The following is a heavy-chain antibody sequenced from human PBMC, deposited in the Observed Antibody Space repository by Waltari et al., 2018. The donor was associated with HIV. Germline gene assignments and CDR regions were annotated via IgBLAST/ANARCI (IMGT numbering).Heavy chain of an antibody. CDR3: ARGAPDIVVVVAANGFDY. CDR1: GYTFTGYY. V-gene: IGHV1-2*04. D-gene: IGHD2-15*01. Sequence: QVQLVQSGAEVKKPGASVKVSCKASGYTFTGYYMHWVRQAPGQGLEWMGWINPNSGGTNYAQKFQGWVTMTRDTSISTAYMELSRLRSDDTAVYYCARGAPDIVVVVAANGFDYWGQGTLVTVSS. CDR2: INPNSGGT. J-gene: IGHJ4*02.